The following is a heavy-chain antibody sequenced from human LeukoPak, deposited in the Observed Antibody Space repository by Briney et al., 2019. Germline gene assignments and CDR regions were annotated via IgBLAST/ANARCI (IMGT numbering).Heavy chain of an antibody. CDR3: ARVSGYDWESFYDY. V-gene: IGHV4-59*01. CDR2: IYYSGST. Sequence: SETLSLTCTVSDGSISSYYWSWIRQPPGKGLEWIGYIYYSGSTKYNPSLKSRVTISVNTSKNQFSLKLNSVTAADTAVYYCARVSGYDWESFYDYWGQGTLVTVSS. CDR1: DGSISSYY. D-gene: IGHD5-12*01. J-gene: IGHJ4*02.